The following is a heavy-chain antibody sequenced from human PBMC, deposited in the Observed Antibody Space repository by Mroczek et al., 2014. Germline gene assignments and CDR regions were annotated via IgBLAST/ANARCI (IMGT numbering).Heavy chain of an antibody. J-gene: IGHJ4*02. D-gene: IGHD5-12*01. CDR3: ETPVDSIDY. V-gene: IGHV3-30-3*01. CDR2: ISYDGSNK. Sequence: QVQLVESGGGVVQPGRSLRLSCAASGFTFSSYAMHWVRQAPGKGLEWVAVISYDGSNKYYADSVKGRFTISRDNSKNTLYLQMNSLRAEDTAVYYCETPVDSIDYWGQGTLVTVSS. CDR1: GFTFSSYA.